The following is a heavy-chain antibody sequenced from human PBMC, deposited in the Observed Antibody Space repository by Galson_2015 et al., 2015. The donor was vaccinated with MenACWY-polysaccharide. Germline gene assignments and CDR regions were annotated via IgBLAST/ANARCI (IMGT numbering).Heavy chain of an antibody. Sequence: CAISGDSVSSHSAAWNWIRQSPSRGLEWLGRTYYRSRWYNDYATSVKSRISIKADTPKNQFSLQLNSVTPEDTALYYCTRSIHISGWGGDFYSWGHGTLFTVSS. V-gene: IGHV6-1*01. CDR3: TRSIHISGWGGDFYS. D-gene: IGHD6-19*01. CDR2: TYYRSRWYN. CDR1: GDSVSSHSAA. J-gene: IGHJ4*01.